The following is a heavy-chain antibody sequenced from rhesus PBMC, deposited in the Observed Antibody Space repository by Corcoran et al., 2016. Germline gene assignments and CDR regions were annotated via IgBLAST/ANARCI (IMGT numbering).Heavy chain of an antibody. CDR1: GYSFNNYW. Sequence: EVQLVQSGAEVKRPGESLKIPCKTSGYSFNNYWISWVRPMPGKGLEWLGAIDPSNSDARYSPSFQGQVTISADKSITTAYLQWSSLKASDTATYYCARGRTLGFDYWGQGVLVTVSS. CDR3: ARGRTLGFDY. V-gene: IGHV5-20*02. D-gene: IGHD2-39*01. J-gene: IGHJ4*01. CDR2: IDPSNSDA.